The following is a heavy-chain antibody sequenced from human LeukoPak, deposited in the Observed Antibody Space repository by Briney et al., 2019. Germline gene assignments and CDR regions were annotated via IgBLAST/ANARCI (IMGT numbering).Heavy chain of an antibody. CDR2: ISSSSSYI. V-gene: IGHV3-21*01. CDR3: ARDSMVRGVSNWFDP. Sequence: GGSLRLSCAASGFTFSSYSMNWVRQAPGKGLEWVSSISSSSSYIYYADSVKGRFTISRDNAKNSLYLQMNSLRAEDTAVYYCARDSMVRGVSNWFDPWGQGTLVTVSS. CDR1: GFTFSSYS. J-gene: IGHJ5*02. D-gene: IGHD3-10*01.